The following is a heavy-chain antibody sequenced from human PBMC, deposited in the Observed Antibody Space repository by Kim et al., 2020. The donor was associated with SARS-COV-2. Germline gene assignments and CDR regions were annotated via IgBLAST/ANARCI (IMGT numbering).Heavy chain of an antibody. CDR2: IWYDGSNK. J-gene: IGHJ4*02. CDR1: GFTFSSYG. V-gene: IGHV3-33*01. Sequence: GGSLRLSCAASGFTFSSYGMHWVRQAPGKGLEWVAVIWYDGSNKYYADSVKGRFTISRDNSKNTLYLQMISLRAEDTAVYYCARDYDILTGYFFDYWGQG. D-gene: IGHD3-9*01. CDR3: ARDYDILTGYFFDY.